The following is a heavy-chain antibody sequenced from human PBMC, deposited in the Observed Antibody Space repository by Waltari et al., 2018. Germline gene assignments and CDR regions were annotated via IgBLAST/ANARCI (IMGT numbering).Heavy chain of an antibody. CDR1: GFTFSSYG. V-gene: IGHV3-33*01. Sequence: QVQLVESGGGVVQPGRSLRLSCAASGFTFSSYGMHWVRQAPGKGLEWVAVIWYDGSNKYYADFVKGRFTISRDNSKNTLYLQMNSLRAEDTAVYYCAREGSRTISAFDIWGQGTMVTVSS. J-gene: IGHJ3*02. CDR3: AREGSRTISAFDI. D-gene: IGHD3-3*02. CDR2: IWYDGSNK.